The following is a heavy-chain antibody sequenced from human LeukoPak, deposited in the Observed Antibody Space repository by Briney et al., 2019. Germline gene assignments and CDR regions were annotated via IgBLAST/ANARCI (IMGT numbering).Heavy chain of an antibody. D-gene: IGHD3-10*01. Sequence: GESLKISCKDSGYLFTSYWIAWVRQRPRKGLEWMGIIYPGDSDTRYSPSFQGQVTISADKSINTAYLFWSSLKASDTAIYYCARQDASGTYDAFDVWGQGTMVTVSS. V-gene: IGHV5-51*01. CDR1: GYLFTSYW. CDR2: IYPGDSDT. J-gene: IGHJ3*01. CDR3: ARQDASGTYDAFDV.